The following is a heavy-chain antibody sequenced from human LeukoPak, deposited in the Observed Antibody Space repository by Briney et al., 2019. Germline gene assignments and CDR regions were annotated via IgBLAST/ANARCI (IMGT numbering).Heavy chain of an antibody. CDR3: GRDFCSGGSGYPDAFDI. CDR2: IWYDVTNT. V-gene: IGHV3-33*01. CDR1: LFTFSIYG. J-gene: IGHJ3*02. Sequence: PGGALRLSRVQSLFTFSIYGMHSVGQAPGEGREWVAVIWYDVTNTYYADSVKGRFTISRDNSKNTLYLQMNSIRAEDTAAYWCGRDFCSGGSGYPDAFDIWGQGTIVTVSS. D-gene: IGHD2-15*01.